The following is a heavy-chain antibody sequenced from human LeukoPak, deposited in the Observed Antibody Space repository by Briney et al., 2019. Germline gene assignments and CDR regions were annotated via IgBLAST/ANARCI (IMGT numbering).Heavy chain of an antibody. CDR3: AELGITMIGGV. Sequence: GGSLRLSCAASGFTSSSYEMNWVRQAPGKGLEWVSYISSSGSTIYYADSVKGRFTISRDNAKNSLYLQMDSLRAEDTAVYYCAELGITMIGGVWGKGTTVTISS. CDR2: ISSSGSTI. V-gene: IGHV3-48*03. D-gene: IGHD3-10*02. J-gene: IGHJ6*04. CDR1: GFTSSSYE.